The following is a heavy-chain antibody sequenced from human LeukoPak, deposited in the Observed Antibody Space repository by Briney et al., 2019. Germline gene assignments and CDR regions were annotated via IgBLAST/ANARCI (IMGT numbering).Heavy chain of an antibody. V-gene: IGHV4-39*07. D-gene: IGHD4-23*01. CDR3: ARAVGTSRNFFDY. CDR2: IYYSGST. CDR1: GGSISSSNSY. J-gene: IGHJ4*02. Sequence: PSETLSLTCTVSGGSISSSNSYWGWIRQPPGKGLAWIGNIYYSGSTYYNPSLKSRVTISVDTSKNQFSLRLSSVTAADTAMYYCARAVGTSRNFFDYWGQGTLVTVSS.